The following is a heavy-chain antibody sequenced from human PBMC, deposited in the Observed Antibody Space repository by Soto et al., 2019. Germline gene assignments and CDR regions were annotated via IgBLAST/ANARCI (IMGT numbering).Heavy chain of an antibody. CDR1: GFTFSDSG. J-gene: IGHJ4*02. CDR3: AKDQGTMVRGIIVRTRRYLDY. V-gene: IGHV3-33*03. D-gene: IGHD3-10*01. CDR2: IWYDGSNT. Sequence: QVQLVESGGGVVQPGRSLRLSCAVSGFTFSDSGMHWVRQAPGQGPEWLGLIWYDGSNTEYADSVKGRFTISRDNSKNTVYLQIHSLRGEDTAIYYCAKDQGTMVRGIIVRTRRYLDYWGQGTPVTVSP.